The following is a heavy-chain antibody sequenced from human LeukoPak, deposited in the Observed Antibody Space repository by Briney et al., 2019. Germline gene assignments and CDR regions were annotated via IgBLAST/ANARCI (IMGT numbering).Heavy chain of an antibody. J-gene: IGHJ1*01. Sequence: GGSLRLSCAASGFTFNSYALSGVRQAPGKGLQWVSIISSIAGNTYYADSAKARFTIYRDNSKNTLYRHMNSLRAEVTAVFYCAMNCSTTGCDKYFQHGGQGTLVTVS. CDR1: GFTFNSYA. D-gene: IGHD2-2*02. V-gene: IGHV3-23*01. CDR2: ISSIAGNT. CDR3: AMNCSTTGCDKYFQH.